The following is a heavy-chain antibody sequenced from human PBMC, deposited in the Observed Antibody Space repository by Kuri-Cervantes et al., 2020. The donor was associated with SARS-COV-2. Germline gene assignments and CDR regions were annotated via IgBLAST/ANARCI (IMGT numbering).Heavy chain of an antibody. J-gene: IGHJ2*01. CDR2: ISYDGTKK. D-gene: IGHD6-13*01. CDR3: AKDVDAAGAYWYFDL. CDR1: GFTFSDYG. V-gene: IGHV3-30*18. Sequence: LSLTCAASGFTFSDYGMHWVRQAPGKGLAWVAVISYDGTKKYYADSVKGRFTISGDNSKNTLSLQMNSLTTEDTAVYHCAKDVDAAGAYWYFDLWGRGTLVTVSS.